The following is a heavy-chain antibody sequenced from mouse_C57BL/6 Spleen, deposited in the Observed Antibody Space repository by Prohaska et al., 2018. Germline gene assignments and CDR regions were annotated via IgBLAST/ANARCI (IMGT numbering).Heavy chain of an antibody. CDR3: ARSSNYGNYFDY. V-gene: IGHV2-6*03. D-gene: IGHD2-5*01. CDR2: IWSDGST. J-gene: IGHJ2*01. CDR1: GFSLTSYG. Sequence: LVAPSQSLSITCTVSGFSLTSYGVHWVRQPPGKGLEWLVVIWSDGSTTYNSALKSRLSISKDNYKSQVFLKMNSIQTDDTAMYYCARSSNYGNYFDYWGQGTTLTVSS.